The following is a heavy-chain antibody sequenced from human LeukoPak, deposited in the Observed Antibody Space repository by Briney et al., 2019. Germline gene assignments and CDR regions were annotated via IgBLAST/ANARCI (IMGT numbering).Heavy chain of an antibody. CDR1: GYTFTSYG. D-gene: IGHD3-9*01. Sequence: GASVKVSCKASGYTFTSYGISWVRQAPGQALEWMGWNSDYNGNTKYAQKLQGRVIMTTDTSTSTAYMELRSLRSDDTAVYYCAKVKVDWLLYTGPLRNYYYYGMDVWGQGTTVTVSS. CDR3: AKVKVDWLLYTGPLRNYYYYGMDV. V-gene: IGHV1-18*01. J-gene: IGHJ6*02. CDR2: NSDYNGNT.